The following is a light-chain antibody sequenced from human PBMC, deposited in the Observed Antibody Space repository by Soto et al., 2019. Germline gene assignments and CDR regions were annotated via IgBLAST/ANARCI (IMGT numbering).Light chain of an antibody. CDR3: MQALQTPLT. J-gene: IGKJ4*01. V-gene: IGKV2-28*01. CDR1: QSLLHSNGYNC. Sequence: DIVMTQSPLSLPVTPGEPASISCRSSQSLLHSNGYNCLDWYVQKPGQSPQLLIYFGSNRASGVPDRFSGSGSGTDFTLKSSRVEAEDVGLYYCMQALQTPLTFGGGTKVEIK. CDR2: FGS.